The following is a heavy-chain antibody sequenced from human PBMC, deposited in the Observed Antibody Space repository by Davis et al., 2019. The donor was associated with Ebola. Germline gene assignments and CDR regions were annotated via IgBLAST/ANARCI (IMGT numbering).Heavy chain of an antibody. CDR3: ARDSSSAGGMDV. D-gene: IGHD3-22*01. V-gene: IGHV4-34*01. CDR2: INHSGST. J-gene: IGHJ6*04. Sequence: MPSETLSLTCAVYGGSFSGYYWSWIRQPPGKGLEWIGEINHSGSTNYNPSLKSRVTISVDTSKNQFSLKLSSVTAADTAVYYCARDSSSAGGMDVWGKGTTVTVSS. CDR1: GGSFSGYY.